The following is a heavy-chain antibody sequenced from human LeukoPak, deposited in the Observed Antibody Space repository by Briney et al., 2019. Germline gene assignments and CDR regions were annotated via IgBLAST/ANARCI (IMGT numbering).Heavy chain of an antibody. CDR3: ARGAGKYSGSSDFDY. J-gene: IGHJ4*02. V-gene: IGHV3-30-3*01. CDR1: GFTFSSYA. Sequence: PGGSLRLSCAASGFTFSSYAMHWVRQAPGKGLEWVAVISYDGSNKYYADSVKGRFTISRDNSKNTLYLQMNSLRVEDTAVYYCARGAGKYSGSSDFDYWGQGTLVTVSS. D-gene: IGHD1-26*01. CDR2: ISYDGSNK.